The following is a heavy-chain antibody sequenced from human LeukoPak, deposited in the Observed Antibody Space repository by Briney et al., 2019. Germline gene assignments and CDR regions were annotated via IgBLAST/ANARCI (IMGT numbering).Heavy chain of an antibody. V-gene: IGHV1-69*05. D-gene: IGHD5-18*01. CDR2: IIPIFGTA. CDR3: ARTPQHSYYYFNMDV. CDR1: GGTFSTYA. Sequence: AALVTVSCKASGGTFSTYAITWVRQAPGQGLEWMGGIIPIFGTANYAQKFQDRVTITTDATTSTVYMELTSLRSEDTAVYYCARTPQHSYYYFNMDVWGKGTTVTVAS. J-gene: IGHJ6*03.